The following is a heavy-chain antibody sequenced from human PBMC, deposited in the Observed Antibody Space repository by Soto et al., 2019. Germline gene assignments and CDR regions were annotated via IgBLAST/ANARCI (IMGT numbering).Heavy chain of an antibody. CDR3: AREGPAPYYYYGTDV. CDR1: GYSFTTYG. J-gene: IGHJ6*02. V-gene: IGHV1-18*01. Sequence: QVQLVQSRGEVKKPGASVKVSCKTSGYSFTTYGISWVRQAPGQGLEWMGWISGYNGNTNYAQKLKGRLTMTTDTPTSTAYMELRSLTSDDTAVYYCAREGPAPYYYYGTDVWGQGSTVTVSS. CDR2: ISGYNGNT.